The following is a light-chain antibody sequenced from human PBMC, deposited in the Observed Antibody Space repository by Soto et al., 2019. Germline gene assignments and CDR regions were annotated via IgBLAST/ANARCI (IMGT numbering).Light chain of an antibody. Sequence: EIVLTQSPGTLSLSPGERATLSCRASQSVSGSDLAWYQQKPGQAPRLLLYGASRRATGIPDRFSGSGSGTDFTLTISRLEPEDFAVYYCQQYGSSALTFGGGTKVEIK. V-gene: IGKV3-20*01. CDR1: QSVSGSD. CDR2: GAS. CDR3: QQYGSSALT. J-gene: IGKJ4*01.